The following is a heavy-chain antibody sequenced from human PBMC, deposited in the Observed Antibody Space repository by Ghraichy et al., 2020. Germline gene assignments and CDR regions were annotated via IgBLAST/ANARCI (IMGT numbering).Heavy chain of an antibody. CDR3: ARAQGVGANSKRFDY. J-gene: IGHJ4*02. Sequence: SETPSLTCTVSGGSVSSGSYYWSWIRQPPGKGLEWIGYIYYSGSTNYNPSLKSRVTISVDTSKNQFSLKLSSVTAADTAVYYCARAQGVGANSKRFDYWGQGTLVTVSS. V-gene: IGHV4-61*01. CDR2: IYYSGST. D-gene: IGHD1-26*01. CDR1: GGSVSSGSYY.